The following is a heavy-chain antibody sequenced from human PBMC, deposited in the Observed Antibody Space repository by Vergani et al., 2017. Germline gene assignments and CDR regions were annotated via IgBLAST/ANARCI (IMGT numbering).Heavy chain of an antibody. J-gene: IGHJ4*02. CDR3: ARVPTTGYFDY. V-gene: IGHV4-61*02. CDR2: IYTSGST. D-gene: IGHD4-17*01. Sequence: QVQLQESGPGLVKPSQTLSLTCTVSGGSISSGDYYWSWIRQPAGKGLEWIGRIYTSGSTNYNPSLKSRVTMSVDTSKNQFSLKLSSVTAADTAVYYCARVPTTGYFDYWGQGTLVTVSS. CDR1: GGSISSGDYY.